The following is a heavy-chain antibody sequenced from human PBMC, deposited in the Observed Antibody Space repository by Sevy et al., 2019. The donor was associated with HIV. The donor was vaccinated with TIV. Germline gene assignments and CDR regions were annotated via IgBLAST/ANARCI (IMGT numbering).Heavy chain of an antibody. D-gene: IGHD4-17*01. CDR1: GFTFGDYA. CDR2: IRSKAYGGTT. CDR3: TRGSVTTNYYYMYV. J-gene: IGHJ6*03. Sequence: GGSLRLSCTASGFTFGDYAMSWFRQAPGKGLEWVGFIRSKAYGGTTEYAASVKGRFTISRDDSKSIAYLQMNSLKTEDTAVYYCTRGSVTTNYYYMYVWGKGTTVTVSS. V-gene: IGHV3-49*03.